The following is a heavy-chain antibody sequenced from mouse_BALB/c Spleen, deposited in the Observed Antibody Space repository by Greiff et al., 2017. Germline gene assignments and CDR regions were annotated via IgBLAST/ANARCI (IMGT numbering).Heavy chain of an antibody. J-gene: IGHJ1*01. CDR1: GYTFTSYV. Sequence: VQLQQSGPELVKPGASVKMSCKASGYTFTSYVMHWVKQKPGQGLEWIGYINPYNDGTKYNEKFKGKATLTSDKSSSTAYMELSSLTSEDSAVYYCASLYGNYVRYFDVWGAGTTVTVSS. CDR3: ASLYGNYVRYFDV. CDR2: INPYNDGT. V-gene: IGHV1-14*01. D-gene: IGHD2-1*01.